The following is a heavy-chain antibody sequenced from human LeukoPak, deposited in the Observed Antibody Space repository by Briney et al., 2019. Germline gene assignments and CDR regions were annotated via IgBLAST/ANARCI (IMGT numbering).Heavy chain of an antibody. V-gene: IGHV3-49*04. CDR2: IRSKAYGGTT. CDR3: TRLILTEYYFDY. Sequence: PGGSLRLSCTASGFTFGDYAMSWVRQAPGKGLEWVGFIRSKAYGGTTEYAASVKGRFTISRDDSKSIAYLQMNSLKTEDTAVYYCTRLILTEYYFDYWGQGTLVTVSS. J-gene: IGHJ4*02. CDR1: GFTFGDYA. D-gene: IGHD3-9*01.